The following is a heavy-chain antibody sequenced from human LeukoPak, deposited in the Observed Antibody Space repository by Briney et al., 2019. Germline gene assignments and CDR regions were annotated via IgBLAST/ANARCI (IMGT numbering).Heavy chain of an antibody. D-gene: IGHD3-10*01. Sequence: PGGSLRLSCAASGFTVSSNYMSWVRQAPGKGLEWVSVIYSGGSTYYAGSVKGRFTISRDNSKNTLYLQMNSLRAEDTAVYYCASFTLGMVRGVFDYWGQGTLVTVSS. CDR2: IYSGGST. CDR1: GFTVSSNY. V-gene: IGHV3-53*01. J-gene: IGHJ4*02. CDR3: ASFTLGMVRGVFDY.